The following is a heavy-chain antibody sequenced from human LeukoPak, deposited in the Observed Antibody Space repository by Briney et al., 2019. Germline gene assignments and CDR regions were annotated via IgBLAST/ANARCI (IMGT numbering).Heavy chain of an antibody. Sequence: PGGSLRLLRAASGFTFSNALMSWVRQAPGKGLERVGRIKSKTDGGTTDYAAPVKGRFTISRDDSKNTLYLQMNSLRAEDTAMYYCARLVWDTTMADGVTDSWGQGTLLIVSS. D-gene: IGHD5-18*01. J-gene: IGHJ4*02. V-gene: IGHV3-15*01. CDR3: ARLVWDTTMADGVTDS. CDR1: GFTFSNAL. CDR2: IKSKTDGGTT.